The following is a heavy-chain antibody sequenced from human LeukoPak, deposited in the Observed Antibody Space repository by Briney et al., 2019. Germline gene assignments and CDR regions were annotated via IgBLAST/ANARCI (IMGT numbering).Heavy chain of an antibody. CDR3: ARDWRGTGYYYAMDV. CDR1: GFTFSSYD. CDR2: ITSSGTTI. D-gene: IGHD3-3*01. V-gene: IGHV3-48*03. Sequence: GGSLRLSCAVSGFTFSSYDMNCVRQARGEALECVSYITSSGTTIHYADSVEGRFTLCRDNAKNSLYLQMNSLRAEDTAVYYCARDWRGTGYYYAMDVWGQGTTVTVSS. J-gene: IGHJ6*02.